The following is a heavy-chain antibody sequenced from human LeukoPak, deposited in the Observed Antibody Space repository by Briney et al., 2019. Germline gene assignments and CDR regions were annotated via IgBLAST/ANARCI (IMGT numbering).Heavy chain of an antibody. V-gene: IGHV1-69*05. D-gene: IGHD4-17*01. J-gene: IGHJ4*02. CDR2: IIPIFGTA. CDR3: ARDMEGNGDYEY. CDR1: GGTFSSYA. Sequence: GASVKVSCKASGGTFSSYAISWVRQAPGQGLEWMGGIIPIFGTANYAQKFQGRVTMTRDMSTSTVYMELSSLRSEDTAVYYCARDMEGNGDYEYWGQGTLVTVSS.